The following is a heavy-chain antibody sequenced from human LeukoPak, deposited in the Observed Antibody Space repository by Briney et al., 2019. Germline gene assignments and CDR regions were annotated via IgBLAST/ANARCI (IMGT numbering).Heavy chain of an antibody. CDR3: ARGYYSSSRFDS. J-gene: IGHJ4*02. D-gene: IGHD6-13*01. V-gene: IGHV3-74*01. Sequence: PGGSLRPSCAASGFTFSSYAMSWVRQAPGKGLVWVSRVNSDGSTTNYADSVKGRFTISRDNAENTLYMRMNSLRPEDTAVYYCARGYYSSSRFDSWGQGTLVTVSS. CDR2: VNSDGSTT. CDR1: GFTFSSYA.